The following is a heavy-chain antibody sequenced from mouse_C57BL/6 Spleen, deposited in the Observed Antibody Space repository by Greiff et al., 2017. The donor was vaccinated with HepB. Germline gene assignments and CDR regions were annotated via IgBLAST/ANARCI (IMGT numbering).Heavy chain of an antibody. CDR1: GYTFTSYW. CDR3: ARSGSYDYETFAY. CDR2: INPSSGYT. V-gene: IGHV1-7*01. D-gene: IGHD2-4*01. J-gene: IGHJ3*01. Sequence: VQGVESGAELAKPEASVKLSCKASGYTFTSYWMHWVKQRPGQGLEWIGYINPSSGYTKYNQKFKDKATLTADKSSSTAYMQLSSLTYEDSAVYYCARSGSYDYETFAYWGQGTLVTVSA.